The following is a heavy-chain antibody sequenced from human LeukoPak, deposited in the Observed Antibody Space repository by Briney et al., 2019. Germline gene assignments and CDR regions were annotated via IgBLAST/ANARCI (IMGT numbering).Heavy chain of an antibody. CDR3: ARCYYDSSVYEKNMDV. V-gene: IGHV1-2*02. D-gene: IGHD3-22*01. J-gene: IGHJ6*03. Sequence: ASVKVSCKASGYTFTGYYMHGVRQAPGQGREWMGWINPNSGGTNYAQKFQGRVTMTRDTSISTAYMELSRLRSDDTAVYYCARCYYDSSVYEKNMDVWGKGTTVTVS. CDR2: INPNSGGT. CDR1: GYTFTGYY.